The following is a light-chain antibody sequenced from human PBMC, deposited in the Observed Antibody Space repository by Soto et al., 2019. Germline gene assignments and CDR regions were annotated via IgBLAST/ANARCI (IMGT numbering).Light chain of an antibody. Sequence: QSVLTQPASVSGSPGQSITISCTGTSSDVGGYNLVSWYQQHPGKAPKLIIYEASKRPSGVSNRFSGSRSGNTASLTISGLQAEDEADYHCCSYAGSSTLVFGGGTKLTVL. V-gene: IGLV2-23*01. CDR3: CSYAGSSTLV. CDR2: EAS. J-gene: IGLJ3*02. CDR1: SSDVGGYNL.